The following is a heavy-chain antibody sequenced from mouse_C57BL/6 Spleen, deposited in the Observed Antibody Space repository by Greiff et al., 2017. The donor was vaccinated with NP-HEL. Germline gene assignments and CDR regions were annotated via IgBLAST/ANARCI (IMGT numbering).Heavy chain of an antibody. Sequence: QVHVKQSGAELVRPGASVKLSCKASGYTFTDYYINWVKQRPGQGLEWIARIYPGSGNTYYNEKFKGKATLTAEKSSSTAYMQLSRLTSEDSAVYCCARWGSSGSFAYWGQGTLVTVSA. J-gene: IGHJ3*01. V-gene: IGHV1-76*01. CDR1: GYTFTDYY. CDR2: IYPGSGNT. CDR3: ARWGSSGSFAY. D-gene: IGHD3-2*02.